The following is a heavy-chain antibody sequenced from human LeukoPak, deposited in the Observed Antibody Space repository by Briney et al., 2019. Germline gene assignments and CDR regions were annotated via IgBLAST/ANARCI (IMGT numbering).Heavy chain of an antibody. Sequence: AGSLTLSCAASGFTFSSYGMHWVRQAPGKGLEWLAVISYDGSNKYYADSVKGRFTISRDNSKNTLYLQMNSRRAEDTAVYYCASLSPLFDYWGQGTLVTVSS. J-gene: IGHJ4*02. V-gene: IGHV3-30*03. CDR2: ISYDGSNK. CDR1: GFTFSSYG. CDR3: ASLSPLFDY.